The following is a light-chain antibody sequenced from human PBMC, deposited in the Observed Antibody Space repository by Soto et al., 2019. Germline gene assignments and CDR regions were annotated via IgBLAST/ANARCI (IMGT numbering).Light chain of an antibody. V-gene: IGKV3-15*01. CDR2: AAS. CDR3: QEYSEWPLFT. CDR1: QSVGRN. J-gene: IGKJ3*01. Sequence: EIVVTQSPGILSVSPGDRATLSCRASQSVGRNLAWYHQKPGQAPTLLIYAASTRATGLPARFSGSGSGTDFTLTISSLQSEDSAVYYCQEYSEWPLFTFGPGTRVDIK.